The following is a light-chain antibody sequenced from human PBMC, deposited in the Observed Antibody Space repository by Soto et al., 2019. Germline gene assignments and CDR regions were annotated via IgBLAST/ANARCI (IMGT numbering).Light chain of an antibody. CDR1: LPVRDNF. CDR2: DVS. Sequence: PGQMATLTCRASLPVRDNFLAWYQQKPGQTPRVLIYDVSTRATGVPDRFSGSGSATDFTLTISRLEPGDSAVYFCHQYHSSLTFGQGTKVEIK. V-gene: IGKV3-20*01. CDR3: HQYHSSLT. J-gene: IGKJ1*01.